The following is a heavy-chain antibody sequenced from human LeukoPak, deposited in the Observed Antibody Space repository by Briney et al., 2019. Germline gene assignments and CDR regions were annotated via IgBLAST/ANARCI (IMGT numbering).Heavy chain of an antibody. CDR3: ARDTLVVVAATVRRYDGYYMDV. D-gene: IGHD2-15*01. V-gene: IGHV4-4*07. CDR1: GGSFSGYY. Sequence: SETLSLTCAVYGGSFSGYYWSWIRQPAGKGLEWIGRIYTSGSTNYNPSLKSRVTMSVDTSKNQFSLKLSSVTAADTAVYYCARDTLVVVAATVRRYDGYYMDVWGKGTTVTVSS. J-gene: IGHJ6*03. CDR2: IYTSGST.